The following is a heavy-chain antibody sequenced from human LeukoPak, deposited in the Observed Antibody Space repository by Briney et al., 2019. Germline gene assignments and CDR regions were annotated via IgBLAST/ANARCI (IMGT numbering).Heavy chain of an antibody. J-gene: IGHJ5*02. CDR3: ARGGYCSSTSCPPRNWFDP. D-gene: IGHD2-2*01. Sequence: TETLSLTCAVYGGSFRGYYWSWICQPPRKGLEWSGELNHSGSTNYNLSLKSRVTISVDTSNNQFHLKLSSVTAADTAVYYCARGGYCSSTSCPPRNWFDPWRQGTLVAVSS. V-gene: IGHV4-34*01. CDR1: GGSFRGYY. CDR2: LNHSGST.